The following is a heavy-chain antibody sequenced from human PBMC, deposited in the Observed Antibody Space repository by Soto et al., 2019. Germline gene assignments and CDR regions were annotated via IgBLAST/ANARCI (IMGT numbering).Heavy chain of an antibody. J-gene: IGHJ4*02. CDR3: AADLYDSSDVKDLGVY. V-gene: IGHV1-58*01. D-gene: IGHD3-22*01. CDR2: IVIGRGNT. CDR1: GFTFTSSA. Sequence: SVKVSCKASGFTFTSSAVQWVRQARGQRLEWIGWIVIGRGNTNYAQKFQERVTITRDMSTSTAYMELSSLRSEDTAVYYCAADLYDSSDVKDLGVYWGRGTLVTVSS.